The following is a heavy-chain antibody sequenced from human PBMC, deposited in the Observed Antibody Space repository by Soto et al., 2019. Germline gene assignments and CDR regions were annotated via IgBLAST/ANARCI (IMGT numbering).Heavy chain of an antibody. Sequence: QVALVQSGAEVKQPGGSVRVSCKASGNTRTVYFMHWLRQAPGQGLEWMGWIDSVSGGTKYAPYFPGRVNMTRATSTMTVFREWSGLTAVDSGVYYGARGGSYYAHWGQGTLVSVSS. D-gene: IGHD1-26*01. V-gene: IGHV1-2*02. J-gene: IGHJ4*02. CDR1: GNTRTVYF. CDR3: ARGGSYYAH. CDR2: IDSVSGGT.